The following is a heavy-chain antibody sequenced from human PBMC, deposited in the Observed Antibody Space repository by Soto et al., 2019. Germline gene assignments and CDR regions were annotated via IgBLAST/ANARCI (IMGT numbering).Heavy chain of an antibody. V-gene: IGHV2-5*01. CDR2: ISSNDDK. Sequence: GPTLLNPTQTLTLTCTFSGFSLSTSGVGVGWIRQPPGQAREWLSLISSNDDKHYRQSLKTRLTITKDTSKSQVVLTMTNMDPVDTATYYSAHTDPIGWYQYDYWGQGTLVTVPS. J-gene: IGHJ4*02. D-gene: IGHD2-2*01. CDR3: AHTDPIGWYQYDY. CDR1: GFSLSTSGVG.